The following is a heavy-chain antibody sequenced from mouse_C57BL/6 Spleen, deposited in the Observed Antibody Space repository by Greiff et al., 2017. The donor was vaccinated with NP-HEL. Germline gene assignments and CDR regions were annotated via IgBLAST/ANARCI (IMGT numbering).Heavy chain of an antibody. CDR2: IDPNSGGT. CDR1: GYTFTSYW. Sequence: QVQLQQPGAELVKPGASVKLSCKASGYTFTSYWMHWVKQRPGRGLEWIGRIDPNSGGTKYNEKFKSQATLTVDKPSSTAYMQRSSLTSEDSAVYYCARHGYYLYYYAMDYWGQGTSVTVSS. V-gene: IGHV1-72*01. D-gene: IGHD2-3*01. CDR3: ARHGYYLYYYAMDY. J-gene: IGHJ4*01.